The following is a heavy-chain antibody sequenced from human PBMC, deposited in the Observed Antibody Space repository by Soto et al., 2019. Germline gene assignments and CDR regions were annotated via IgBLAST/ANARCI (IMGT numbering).Heavy chain of an antibody. V-gene: IGHV4-30-4*01. Sequence: PSETLSLTCTVSGGSISSGDYYWSWIRQPPGKGLEWIGYIYYSGSTYYNPSLKSRVTISVDTSKNQFSLKLSSVTAADTAVYYCAREGVVVTNFDYWGQGTLVTVSS. CDR2: IYYSGST. D-gene: IGHD3-22*01. CDR3: AREGVVVTNFDY. CDR1: GGSISSGDYY. J-gene: IGHJ4*02.